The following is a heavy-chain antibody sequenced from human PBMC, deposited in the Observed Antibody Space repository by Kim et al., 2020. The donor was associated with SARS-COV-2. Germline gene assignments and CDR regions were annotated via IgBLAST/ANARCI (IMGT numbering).Heavy chain of an antibody. Sequence: GGSLRLSCAASGFTFSSYAMSWVRQAPGKGLEWVSAISGSGGSTYYADSVKGRFTISRDNSKNTLYLQMNSLRAEDTAVYYCAKAFRLIGATVVTPGFDYWGQGTLVTVSS. V-gene: IGHV3-23*01. J-gene: IGHJ4*02. CDR3: AKAFRLIGATVVTPGFDY. CDR1: GFTFSSYA. D-gene: IGHD5-12*01. CDR2: ISGSGGST.